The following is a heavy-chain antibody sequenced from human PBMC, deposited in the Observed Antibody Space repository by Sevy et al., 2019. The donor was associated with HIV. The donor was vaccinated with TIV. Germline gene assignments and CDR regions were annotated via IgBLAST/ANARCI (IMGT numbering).Heavy chain of an antibody. Sequence: GGSLRLSCAASGFTFSSYGMHWVRQAPGKGLERVAVIWYDGSNKYYADSVKGRFTISRDNSKNTLYLQMNSLRAEDTAVYYCARDGGDYYYYGMDVWGQGTTVTVSS. CDR1: GFTFSSYG. V-gene: IGHV3-33*01. J-gene: IGHJ6*02. CDR3: ARDGGDYYYYGMDV. CDR2: IWYDGSNK. D-gene: IGHD4-17*01.